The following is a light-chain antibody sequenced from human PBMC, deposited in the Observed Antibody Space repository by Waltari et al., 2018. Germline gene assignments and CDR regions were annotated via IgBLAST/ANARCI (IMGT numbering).Light chain of an antibody. CDR2: DLT. V-gene: IGLV2-11*01. J-gene: IGLJ2*01. CDR3: CSYGGVYVL. Sequence: QSALTQPHSVSGSPGQSVTISCSGPTSDVGAYYYVSCYQQHPGTATTLTIYDLTHRPSRVPDRFSGSKSGTTASLTMSGLQAEDEATYSFCSYGGVYVLFGGGTKLTVL. CDR1: TSDVGAYYY.